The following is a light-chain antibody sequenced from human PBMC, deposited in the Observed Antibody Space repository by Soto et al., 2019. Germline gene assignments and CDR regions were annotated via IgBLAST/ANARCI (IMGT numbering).Light chain of an antibody. J-gene: IGKJ1*01. Sequence: EIVMTQSPATLSVSPGERATLSCRASQSVSSNLAWHQQKPGQAPRILMYDASTRATGIPARFSGSGSGTEFTLTISSLQSEDFAVYYCQQYNNWPPWTFGQGTKVEIK. CDR1: QSVSSN. V-gene: IGKV3-15*01. CDR2: DAS. CDR3: QQYNNWPPWT.